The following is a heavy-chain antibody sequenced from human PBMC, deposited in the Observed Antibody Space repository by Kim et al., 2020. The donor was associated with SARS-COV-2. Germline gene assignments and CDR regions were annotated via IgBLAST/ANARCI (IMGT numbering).Heavy chain of an antibody. Sequence: ESGKGRLTSSRDNDKNSLYLQMNSLRGEDTAVYYCARMGVLLWSDWYFDLWGRGTLVTVSS. CDR3: ARMGVLLWSDWYFDL. V-gene: IGHV3-11*01. J-gene: IGHJ2*01. D-gene: IGHD3-10*01.